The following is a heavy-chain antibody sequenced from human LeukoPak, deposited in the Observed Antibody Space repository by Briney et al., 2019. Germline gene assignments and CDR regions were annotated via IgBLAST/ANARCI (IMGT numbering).Heavy chain of an antibody. CDR2: IYPSGTT. V-gene: IGHV4-61*02. CDR1: GGSLSSGSYY. CDR3: ARDRSSWTNYYYYYMDV. D-gene: IGHD6-13*01. Sequence: PSQTLSLTCTVSGGSLSSGSYYWSGIRQPAWKGLEWIGRIYPSGTTNNNPSLNSRATISVDTSKNQFSLKLSSVTAADTAVYYCARDRSSWTNYYYYYMDVWGKGTMVTVSS. J-gene: IGHJ6*03.